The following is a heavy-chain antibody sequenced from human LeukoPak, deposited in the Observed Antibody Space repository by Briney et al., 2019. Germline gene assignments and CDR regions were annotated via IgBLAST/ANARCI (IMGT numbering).Heavy chain of an antibody. D-gene: IGHD3-10*01. V-gene: IGHV3-23*01. CDR2: ISASGGRT. CDR1: GFTSSRYA. Sequence: PGGSLRLSCAASGFTSSRYAMSWVRQAPGKGLEWVSGISASGGRTYYADSVKGRFTISRENSKNTLYLQMNSLRAEDTAVYYCAKVRDSAGIDYWGQGTLVTVSS. J-gene: IGHJ4*02. CDR3: AKVRDSAGIDY.